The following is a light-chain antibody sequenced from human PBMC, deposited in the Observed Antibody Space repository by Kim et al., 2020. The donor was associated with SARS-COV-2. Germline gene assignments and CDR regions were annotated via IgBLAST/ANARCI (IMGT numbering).Light chain of an antibody. J-gene: IGLJ3*02. Sequence: GQSVAISCTGTSSDVGGYNYVSWYQQHPGKAPKLIIYDVTERPSGVPDRFSGSKSGNTASLTISGLQAEDEADYYCCSFAGTYTWVFGGGTKLTVL. V-gene: IGLV2-11*03. CDR2: DVT. CDR1: SSDVGGYNY. CDR3: CSFAGTYTWV.